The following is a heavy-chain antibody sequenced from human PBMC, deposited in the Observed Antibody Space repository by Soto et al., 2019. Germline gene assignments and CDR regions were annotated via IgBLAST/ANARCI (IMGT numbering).Heavy chain of an antibody. CDR3: ARDRRNYDFWSGYYEREEFDY. V-gene: IGHV3-21*01. CDR2: ISSSSSYI. D-gene: IGHD3-3*01. CDR1: GFTSSSYS. J-gene: IGHJ4*02. Sequence: EVQLVESGGGLVKPGGSLRLSCAASGFTSSSYSMNWVRQAPGKGLEWVSSISSSSSYIYYADSVKGRFTISRDNAKNSLYLQMNSLRAEDTAVYYCARDRRNYDFWSGYYEREEFDYWGQGTLVTVSS.